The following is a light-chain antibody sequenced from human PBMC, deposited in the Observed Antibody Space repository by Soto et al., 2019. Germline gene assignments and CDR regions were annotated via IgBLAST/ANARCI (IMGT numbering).Light chain of an antibody. Sequence: DIQMTQSPSSLSASVADRVTITCRASQDIGTDLGWYQQKPGKAPKLLIYDASSLESGVPSRFSGSGSGTEFTLTISSLQPDDFATYYCQQYNTYSTFGQGTKVEIK. J-gene: IGKJ1*01. CDR2: DAS. CDR1: QDIGTD. CDR3: QQYNTYST. V-gene: IGKV1-17*01.